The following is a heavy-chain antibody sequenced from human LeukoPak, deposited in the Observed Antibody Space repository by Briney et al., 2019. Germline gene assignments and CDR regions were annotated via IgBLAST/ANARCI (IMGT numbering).Heavy chain of an antibody. D-gene: IGHD5-12*01. CDR1: GFTFSRYG. Sequence: PGRSLRLSCAASGFTFSRYGMHWVRQAPGKGLEWVAVISYDGSNKYYADSVKGRFTISRDNSKNTLYLQMNSLRAEDTAVYYCAKVLGEWLRLGAFDIWGQGTMVTVSS. J-gene: IGHJ3*02. CDR3: AKVLGEWLRLGAFDI. CDR2: ISYDGSNK. V-gene: IGHV3-30*18.